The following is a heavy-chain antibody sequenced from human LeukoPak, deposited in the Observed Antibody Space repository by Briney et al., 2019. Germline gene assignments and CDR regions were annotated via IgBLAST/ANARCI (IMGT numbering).Heavy chain of an antibody. J-gene: IGHJ3*02. CDR2: IIPIFGTA. CDR3: ASCVVVPADPVPDAFDI. D-gene: IGHD2-2*01. Sequence: GASVKVSCKASGGTFSGYAISWVRQAPGQGLEWMGGIIPIFGTANYAQKFQGRVTITTDESTSTAYMELSSLRSEDTAVYYCASCVVVPADPVPDAFDIWGQGTMVTVSS. CDR1: GGTFSGYA. V-gene: IGHV1-69*05.